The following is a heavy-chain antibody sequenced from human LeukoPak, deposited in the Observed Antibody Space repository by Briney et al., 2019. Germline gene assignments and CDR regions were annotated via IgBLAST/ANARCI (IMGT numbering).Heavy chain of an antibody. J-gene: IGHJ3*02. CDR3: AKDSSLHGSDYGAFDI. CDR1: GFTFSNYA. D-gene: IGHD6-25*01. Sequence: PGRSLRLSCAASGFTFSNYAMHWVRQAPGKGLEWVAVISYDGNNKDHADSVKGRFTISRDNSKNTLYLQMNSLRADDTAVYYCAKDSSLHGSDYGAFDIWGQGTMVTVS. CDR2: ISYDGNNK. V-gene: IGHV3-30-3*01.